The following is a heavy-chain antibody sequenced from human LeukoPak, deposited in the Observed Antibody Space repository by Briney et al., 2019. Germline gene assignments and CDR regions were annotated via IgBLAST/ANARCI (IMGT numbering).Heavy chain of an antibody. CDR3: ARQIASAGTAGFDF. V-gene: IGHV4-4*07. J-gene: IGHJ4*02. D-gene: IGHD6-13*01. CDR2: IYSTGSI. CDR1: GGSISSYY. Sequence: SETLSLTCTVSGGSISSYYWSWIRQPAGKGLEWIGRIYSTGSINYNPSLKSRVTMSVDTSKHQFSLRLRSVTAADTAVYYCARQIASAGTAGFDFWGQGALVTVSS.